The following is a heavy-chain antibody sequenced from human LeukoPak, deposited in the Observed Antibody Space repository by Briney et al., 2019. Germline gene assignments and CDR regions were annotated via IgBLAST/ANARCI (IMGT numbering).Heavy chain of an antibody. CDR2: ISYDGSNK. D-gene: IGHD3-22*01. CDR1: GSTFSSYA. J-gene: IGHJ4*02. CDR3: ARDFPYYYDSSGYYPGPFDY. V-gene: IGHV3-30-3*01. Sequence: GRSLRLSCAASGSTFSSYAMHWVRQAPGKGLEWVAVISYDGSNKYYADSVKGRFTISRDNAKNSLYLQMNSLRAEDTAVYYCARDFPYYYDSSGYYPGPFDYWGQGTLVTASS.